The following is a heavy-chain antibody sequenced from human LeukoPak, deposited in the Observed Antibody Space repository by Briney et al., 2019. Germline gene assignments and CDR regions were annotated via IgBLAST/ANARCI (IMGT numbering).Heavy chain of an antibody. CDR2: ISSSSSYI. CDR3: ARDGVVVPAAPSTNYYMDV. CDR1: GFTFSSYS. J-gene: IGHJ6*03. Sequence: GGSLRLSCAASGFTFSSYSMNWVRQAPGKGLEWVSSISSSSSYIYYADSVRGRFTISRDNAKNSLYLQMNSLRAEDTAVYYCARDGVVVPAAPSTNYYMDVWGKGPRSPSP. D-gene: IGHD2-2*01. V-gene: IGHV3-21*01.